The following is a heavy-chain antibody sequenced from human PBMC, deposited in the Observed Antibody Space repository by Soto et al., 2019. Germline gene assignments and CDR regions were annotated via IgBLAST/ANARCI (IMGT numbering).Heavy chain of an antibody. D-gene: IGHD3-9*01. V-gene: IGHV1-2*04. J-gene: IGHJ6*02. CDR3: AKARRSFDWSLYGGVYYYGMDV. CDR2: INPNSGGT. Sequence: ASVKVSCKASGYTFTGYYMHWVRQAPGQGLEWMGWINPNSGGTNYAQKFQGWVTMTRDTSISTAYMELSRLRSDDTAVYYCAKARRSFDWSLYGGVYYYGMDVWGQGTTVTVSS. CDR1: GYTFTGYY.